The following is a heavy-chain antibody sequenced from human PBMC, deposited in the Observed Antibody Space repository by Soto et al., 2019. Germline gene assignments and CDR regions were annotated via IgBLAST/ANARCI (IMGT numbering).Heavy chain of an antibody. CDR1: GFTFRSYA. CDR3: ARDLNYYDSSGSILYGMDV. J-gene: IGHJ6*02. CDR2: ISGSGGST. V-gene: IGHV3-23*01. D-gene: IGHD3-22*01. Sequence: GGSLRLSCASSGFTFRSYAMSWVRQAPGKGLEWVSAISGSGGSTYYADSVKGRFTISRDNSKNTLYLQMNSLRAEDTAVYYCARDLNYYDSSGSILYGMDVWGQGTTVTVSS.